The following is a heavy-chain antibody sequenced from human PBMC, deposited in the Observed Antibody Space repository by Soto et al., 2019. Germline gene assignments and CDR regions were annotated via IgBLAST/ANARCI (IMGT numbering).Heavy chain of an antibody. CDR2: IYYSGST. D-gene: IGHD5-12*01. CDR1: GGSISSYY. J-gene: IGHJ4*02. CDR3: ARDNVYGGYRSFDY. Sequence: PSETLSLTCTVSGGSISSYYWSWIRQPPGKGLEWIGYIYYSGSTNYNPSLKSRVTISVDTSKNQISLKLSSVTAADTAVYYCARDNVYGGYRSFDYWGQGTLVTVSS. V-gene: IGHV4-59*01.